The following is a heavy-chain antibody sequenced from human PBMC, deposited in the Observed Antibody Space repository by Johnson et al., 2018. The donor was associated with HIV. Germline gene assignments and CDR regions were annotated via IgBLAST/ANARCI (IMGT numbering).Heavy chain of an antibody. CDR3: AKDPGITMIAHALDI. Sequence: QVQLVESGGGVVQPGRSLRLSCAASGFTFSSYGMHWVRQAPGKGLEWVAVIWYDGSNKYYADSVKGRFTISRDNSKNTLYLQMNSLRAEETAVYYCAKDPGITMIAHALDIWGQGTMVTVSS. J-gene: IGHJ3*02. D-gene: IGHD3-22*01. V-gene: IGHV3-33*06. CDR2: IWYDGSNK. CDR1: GFTFSSYG.